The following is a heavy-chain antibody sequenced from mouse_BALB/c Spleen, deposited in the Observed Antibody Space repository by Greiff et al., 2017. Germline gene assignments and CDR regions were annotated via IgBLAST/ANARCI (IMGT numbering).Heavy chain of an antibody. CDR2: INPSTGYT. V-gene: IGHV1-7*01. Sequence: LQESGAELAKPGASVKMSCKASGYTFTSYWMHWVKQRPGQGLEWIGYINPSTGYTEYNQKFKDKATLTADKSSSTAYMQLSSLTSEDSAVYYCASRGNYFDYWGQGTTLTVSS. CDR3: ASRGNYFDY. CDR1: GYTFTSYW. D-gene: IGHD3-1*01. J-gene: IGHJ2*01.